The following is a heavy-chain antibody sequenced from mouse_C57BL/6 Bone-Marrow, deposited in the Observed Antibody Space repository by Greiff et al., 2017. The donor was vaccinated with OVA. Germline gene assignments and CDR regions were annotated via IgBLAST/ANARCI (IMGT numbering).Heavy chain of an antibody. CDR3: AREVGSSFYYFDY. CDR1: GYTFTSYG. J-gene: IGHJ2*01. CDR2: IYPRSGNT. V-gene: IGHV1-81*01. Sequence: QVQLKESGAELARPGASVKLSCKASGYTFTSYGISWVKQRTGQGLEWIGEIYPRSGNTYYNEKFKGKATLTADKSSSTAYMELRSLTSEDSAVYFCAREVGSSFYYFDYWGQGTTLTVSS. D-gene: IGHD1-1*01.